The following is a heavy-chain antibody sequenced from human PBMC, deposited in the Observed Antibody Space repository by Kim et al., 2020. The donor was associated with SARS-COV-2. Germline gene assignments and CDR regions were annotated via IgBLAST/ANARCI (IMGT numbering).Heavy chain of an antibody. D-gene: IGHD1-26*01. CDR2: IIPILGIA. CDR1: GGTFS. Sequence: SVKVSCKASGGTFSISWVRQAPGQGLEWMGRIIPILGIANYAQKFQGRVTITADKSTSTAYMALSSLRSEDTAVYYCARDRVVGAADYWGQGTLGTASS. V-gene: IGHV1-69*04. CDR3: ARDRVVGAADY. J-gene: IGHJ4*02.